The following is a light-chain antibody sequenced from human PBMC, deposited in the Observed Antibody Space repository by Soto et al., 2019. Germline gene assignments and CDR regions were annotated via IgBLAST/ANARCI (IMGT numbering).Light chain of an antibody. Sequence: ETVLTQSPGTVSLSPGERATLSCRTSQSVKSNYLAWYQQKPGQAPRLLIYGVFNRATGIPDRFSGSGSGTDFTPTISALEPEDSAVYYCQHYDGSPRTFGQGTKLEIK. CDR2: GVF. J-gene: IGKJ2*01. CDR1: QSVKSNY. V-gene: IGKV3-20*01. CDR3: QHYDGSPRT.